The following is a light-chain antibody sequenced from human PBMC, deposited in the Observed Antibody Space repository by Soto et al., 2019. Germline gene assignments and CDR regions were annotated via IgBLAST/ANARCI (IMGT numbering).Light chain of an antibody. Sequence: EIVLTQSPGTLSLSPRERATLSCRASQSIFNNYLAWYQQKPGQAPRLLVYGASFRATGIPDRFSGSGSGTDFTLTISRLEPEDFAVYYCQQYGGSPFTFGQGKRLEIK. CDR1: QSIFNNY. CDR3: QQYGGSPFT. CDR2: GAS. J-gene: IGKJ2*01. V-gene: IGKV3-20*01.